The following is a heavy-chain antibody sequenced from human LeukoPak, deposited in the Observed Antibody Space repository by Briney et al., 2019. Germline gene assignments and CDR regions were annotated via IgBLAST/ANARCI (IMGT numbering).Heavy chain of an antibody. J-gene: IGHJ6*03. D-gene: IGHD1-26*01. CDR2: INPNSGGT. Sequence: ASVKVSCKASGYTFTGYYMHWVRQAPGQGLEWMGWINPNSGGTNYAQKFQGRVTMTRDTSISTAYMELSRLRSDDTAVYYCARGWSSGSYYRYYYYYYMDVWGKGTTVTVSS. V-gene: IGHV1-2*02. CDR3: ARGWSSGSYYRYYYYYYMDV. CDR1: GYTFTGYY.